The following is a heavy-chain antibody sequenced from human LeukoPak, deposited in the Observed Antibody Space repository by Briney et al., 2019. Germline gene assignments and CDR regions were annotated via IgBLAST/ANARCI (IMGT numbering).Heavy chain of an antibody. CDR2: IKQDGSDK. V-gene: IGHV3-7*01. Sequence: GGSLRLSCAASGFTFSSYWMSWVRQAPGKGLEWVANIKQDGSDKYYVDSVKGRFTISRDNAKNSLYLQMNSLRAEDTAVYYCAREHSSSGWGYFDYWGQGALVTVSS. D-gene: IGHD6-25*01. CDR3: AREHSSSGWGYFDY. J-gene: IGHJ4*02. CDR1: GFTFSSYW.